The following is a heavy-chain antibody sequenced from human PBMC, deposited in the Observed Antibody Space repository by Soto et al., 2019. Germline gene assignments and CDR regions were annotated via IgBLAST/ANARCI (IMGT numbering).Heavy chain of an antibody. CDR1: GFSFRGYG. CDR3: ARDQYYYDGSHYNPNCFDY. CDR2: IWYDGSKT. Sequence: QVQLVESGGGVVQPGRSLRLSCAASGFSFRGYGMHWVRQAPGKGLEWMAMIWYDGSKTYYGDSVKGRFTISRDNSKNTLYLQMNSLRAEDTAVYYCARDQYYYDGSHYNPNCFDYWGQGTLVTVSS. J-gene: IGHJ4*02. D-gene: IGHD3-22*01. V-gene: IGHV3-33*01.